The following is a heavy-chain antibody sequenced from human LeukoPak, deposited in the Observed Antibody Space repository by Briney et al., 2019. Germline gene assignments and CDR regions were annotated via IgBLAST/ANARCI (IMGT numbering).Heavy chain of an antibody. Sequence: SETLSLTCTVSGGSISSGDYYWSWIRQPPGKGLEWIGYIYYSGSTYYNPSLKSRVTISVDTSKNQFSLKLSSVTAADTAVYYCARDQVVPAAIGYYYYGMDVWGQGTTVTVSS. CDR1: GGSISSGDYY. D-gene: IGHD2-2*02. CDR3: ARDQVVPAAIGYYYYGMDV. CDR2: IYYSGST. J-gene: IGHJ6*02. V-gene: IGHV4-30-4*01.